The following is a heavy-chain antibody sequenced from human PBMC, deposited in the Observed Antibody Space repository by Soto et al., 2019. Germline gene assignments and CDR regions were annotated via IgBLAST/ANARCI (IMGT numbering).Heavy chain of an antibody. V-gene: IGHV3-21*01. CDR2: ISSSSSYI. CDR3: ARDIEQQLSRCFDY. Sequence: GGSLRLSCAASGFTFSSYSMNWVRQVPGKGLEWVSSISSSSSYIYYADSVKGRFTISRDNAKNSLYLQMNSLRAEDTAVYYCARDIEQQLSRCFDYWGQGTLVTVSS. J-gene: IGHJ4*02. D-gene: IGHD6-13*01. CDR1: GFTFSSYS.